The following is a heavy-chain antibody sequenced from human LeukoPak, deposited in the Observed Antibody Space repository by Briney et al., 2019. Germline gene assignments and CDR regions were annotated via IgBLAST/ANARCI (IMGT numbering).Heavy chain of an antibody. CDR1: GGSISSYY. Sequence: PSETLSLTCTVSGGSISSYYWSWIRQPPGKGLEWIGYIYYSGSTNYNPSLKSRVTISVDTSKNQFSLKLSSVTAADTAVYYCARDPRGCSGGSCYSIWGQGTLATVSS. CDR2: IYYSGST. V-gene: IGHV4-59*01. J-gene: IGHJ4*02. D-gene: IGHD2-15*01. CDR3: ARDPRGCSGGSCYSI.